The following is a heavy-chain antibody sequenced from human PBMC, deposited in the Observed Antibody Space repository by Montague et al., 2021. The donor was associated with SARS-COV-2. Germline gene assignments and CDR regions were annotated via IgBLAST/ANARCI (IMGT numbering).Heavy chain of an antibody. CDR3: ARDYVDYSYYYGLDV. J-gene: IGHJ6*02. CDR2: IYYSGSA. D-gene: IGHD3-16*01. CDR1: GDSINNSRYY. Sequence: SETLSLTCSVSGDSINNSRYYWGWIRQPPGKGLEWIGTIYYSGSAYYNPSLKSRVTMSVDTSKNQFSLKVSSVTAADTAVYYCARDYVDYSYYYGLDVWGQGTTVTVSS. V-gene: IGHV4-39*07.